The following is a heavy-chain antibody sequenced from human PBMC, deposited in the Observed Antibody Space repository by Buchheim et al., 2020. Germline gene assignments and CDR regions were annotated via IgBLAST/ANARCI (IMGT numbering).Heavy chain of an antibody. J-gene: IGHJ4*02. D-gene: IGHD6-19*01. CDR3: AREVAVAGTGGSFDY. Sequence: QVQMQESGPGLVKPSGTLSLTCTVSGDSVSNDNWWSWVRQSPEKGLEWIGYIYYSGSTYYNPSLKSRVTISVDTSKNQFSLKLSSVTAADTAVYYCAREVAVAGTGGSFDYWGQGTL. V-gene: IGHV4-30-4*01. CDR1: GDSVSNDNW. CDR2: IYYSGST.